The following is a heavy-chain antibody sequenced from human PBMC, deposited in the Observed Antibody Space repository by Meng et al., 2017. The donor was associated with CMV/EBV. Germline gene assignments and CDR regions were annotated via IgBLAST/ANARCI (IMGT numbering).Heavy chain of an antibody. CDR2: INPILGIA. D-gene: IGHD3/OR15-3a*01. V-gene: IGHV1-69*10. CDR1: GGTFSSHA. Sequence: SVKVSCKASGGTFSSHAINWVRQAPGQGLEWMGGINPILGIANYALNFQGRVTITADKSTSTADMELRSLKSEDTAVYYCARKSERTGYFDPWGQGTLVTVSS. CDR3: ARKSERTGYFDP. J-gene: IGHJ5*02.